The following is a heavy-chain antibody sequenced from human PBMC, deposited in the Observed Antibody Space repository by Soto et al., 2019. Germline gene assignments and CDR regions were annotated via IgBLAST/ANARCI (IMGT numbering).Heavy chain of an antibody. V-gene: IGHV1-46*01. CDR3: ARAASALL. CDR1: GYTLMTYN. D-gene: IGHD2-2*01. J-gene: IGHJ4*02. CDR2: INPIGGAT. Sequence: QVQLVQPGAEVKKLGASGKVSCRDSGYTLMTYNFTWVHKAPGRGLEWLGKINPIGGATTYAQKFQGRVTMTRDTSTSTVYMELSSLTSEDSAVYYCARAASALLWGPGTQVTVSS.